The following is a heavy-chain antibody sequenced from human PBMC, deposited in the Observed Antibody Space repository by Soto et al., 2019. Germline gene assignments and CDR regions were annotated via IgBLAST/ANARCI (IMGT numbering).Heavy chain of an antibody. CDR2: ISYDGSNK. D-gene: IGHD1-26*01. Sequence: QVQLVESGGGVVQPGRSLRLSCAASGFTFSSYGMHWVRQAPGKGLEWVAVISYDGSNKYYADSVKGRFTISRDNSKNTLYLQMNSLRAEDTAVYYCAKDRGRYSYYFDYWGQGTLVTVSS. V-gene: IGHV3-30*18. J-gene: IGHJ4*02. CDR1: GFTFSSYG. CDR3: AKDRGRYSYYFDY.